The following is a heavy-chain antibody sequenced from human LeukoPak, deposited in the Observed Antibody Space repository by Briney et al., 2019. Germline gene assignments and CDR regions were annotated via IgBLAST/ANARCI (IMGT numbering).Heavy chain of an antibody. V-gene: IGHV3-21*01. CDR1: GFTFSSYS. Sequence: GGSLRLSCAASGFTFSSYSMNWVRQAPGKGLEWVSSISSSSSSYIYYANSVKGRFTISRDNAKNSLYLQMNSQRAEDTAVYYCAKVSIAVAGTSFAYWGQGTLVTVSS. CDR2: ISSSSSSYI. CDR3: AKVSIAVAGTSFAY. J-gene: IGHJ4*02. D-gene: IGHD6-19*01.